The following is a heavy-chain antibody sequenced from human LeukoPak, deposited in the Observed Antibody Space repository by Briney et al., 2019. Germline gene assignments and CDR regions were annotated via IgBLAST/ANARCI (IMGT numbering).Heavy chain of an antibody. CDR1: VYTFTGYY. J-gene: IGHJ4*02. CDR2: INSNSGGT. D-gene: IGHD1-26*01. Sequence: WASVNVSFKCSVYTFTGYYKHWVRQPPGQGREWMRLINSNSGGTNFSQKLPGRVTITSDTSIRTAYLKLSRLSYDDTAVYYCARESRYSRRRDFDDWGQRTLVTVSS. CDR3: ARESRYSRRRDFDD. V-gene: IGHV1-2*02.